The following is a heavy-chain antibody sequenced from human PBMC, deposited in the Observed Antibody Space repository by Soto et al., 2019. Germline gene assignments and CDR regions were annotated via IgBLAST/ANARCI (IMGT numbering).Heavy chain of an antibody. J-gene: IGHJ6*02. CDR3: ARGQSRIQLCSLRHYGMDV. Sequence: QVQLQQWGAGLLKPSETLSLTCAVYGGSFSGYYWSWIRQPPGKGLEWIGEINHSGSTNYNPSLKNRVTISVDTSMNQFSLKLSSVTAADTAVYYCARGQSRIQLCSLRHYGMDVWGQGTTVTVSS. D-gene: IGHD5-18*01. CDR2: INHSGST. CDR1: GGSFSGYY. V-gene: IGHV4-34*01.